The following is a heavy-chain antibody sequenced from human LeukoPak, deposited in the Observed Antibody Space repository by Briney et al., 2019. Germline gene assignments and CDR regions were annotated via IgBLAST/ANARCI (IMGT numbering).Heavy chain of an antibody. CDR3: TTGLPITIFGVGIDY. Sequence: GGSLRLSCVASGFIFNKAWMSWVRQAPGKGLEWVGRIKSKTDGGTTDYGAPVKGRFNISRDDSKNTLYLQMNSLKTEDTAVYYCTTGLPITIFGVGIDYWGQGTLVTVSS. V-gene: IGHV3-15*01. D-gene: IGHD3-3*01. CDR2: IKSKTDGGTT. J-gene: IGHJ4*02. CDR1: GFIFNKAW.